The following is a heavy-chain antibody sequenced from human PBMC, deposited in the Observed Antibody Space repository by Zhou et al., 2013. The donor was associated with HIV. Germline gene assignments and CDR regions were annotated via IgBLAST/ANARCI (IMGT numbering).Heavy chain of an antibody. CDR3: ARGSGEWATIT. CDR2: IYLSGST. Sequence: QVQLQESGPGLVKPSETLSLTCTVSSGSISSYYWSWIRQPAGKGLEWIGRIYLSGSTNYNPSLKSRVTMSVDTSKNQFSLRVSSVTVADTAVYYCARGSGEWATITWGQGTLVTVSS. V-gene: IGHV4-4*07. D-gene: IGHD5-12*01. CDR1: SGSISSYY. J-gene: IGHJ4*02.